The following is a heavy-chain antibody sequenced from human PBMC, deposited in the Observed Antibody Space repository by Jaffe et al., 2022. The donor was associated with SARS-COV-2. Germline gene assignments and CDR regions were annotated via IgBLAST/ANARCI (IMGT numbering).Heavy chain of an antibody. CDR1: GFTLTNAW. J-gene: IGHJ3*02. CDR2: IKSIIDGGTA. Sequence: EVQLVESGGGLVKPGGSLRLSCVASGFTLTNAWMSWVRQAPGKGLEWVGRIKSIIDGGTADYATPVKGRFTISRDDSKNALYLEMNSLRTEDTAMYYCTHYDGRDHYTSAFNIWGQGTMVTVSS. V-gene: IGHV3-15*01. D-gene: IGHD3-22*01. CDR3: THYDGRDHYTSAFNI.